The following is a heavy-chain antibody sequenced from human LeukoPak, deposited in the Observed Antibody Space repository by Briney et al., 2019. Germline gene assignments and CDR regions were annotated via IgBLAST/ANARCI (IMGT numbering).Heavy chain of an antibody. Sequence: GGSPRLSCAASGFTFSNTWMNWVRQAPGKGLEWVGRIQSKTDGGTTEYAAPVKGRFTISRDDSKTTLYLQMNSLKTEDTAVYYCATLTVRGVINIWGQGTLVTVSS. CDR2: IQSKTDGGTT. J-gene: IGHJ4*02. CDR1: GFTFSNTW. V-gene: IGHV3-15*01. D-gene: IGHD3-10*01. CDR3: ATLTVRGVINI.